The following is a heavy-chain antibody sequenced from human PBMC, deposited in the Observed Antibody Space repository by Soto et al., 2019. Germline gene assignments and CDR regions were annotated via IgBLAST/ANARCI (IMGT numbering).Heavy chain of an antibody. CDR2: ISGSGGST. J-gene: IGHJ3*02. D-gene: IGHD3-22*01. CDR1: GFTFSNYA. Sequence: GGSLRLSCAVSGFTFSNYAMSWVRQAPGKGLEWVSAISGSGGSTYHADSVKGRFTISRDNSKNTLYLQMNSLRAEDTALYYCAKKDGTDGYYDAFDIWGQGTMVTVSS. CDR3: AKKDGTDGYYDAFDI. V-gene: IGHV3-23*01.